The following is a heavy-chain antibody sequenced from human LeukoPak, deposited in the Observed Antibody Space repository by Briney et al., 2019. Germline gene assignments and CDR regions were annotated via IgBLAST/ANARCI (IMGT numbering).Heavy chain of an antibody. CDR3: ARQPANTAAFDI. V-gene: IGHV4-59*08. J-gene: IGHJ3*02. D-gene: IGHD5-18*01. CDR1: GGSINTYY. Sequence: SETLSLTCTVSGGSINTYYWSWIRQPPGKGLEWIAYVRDNGESNYNPSLKSRVAISLDTANTQISLRLNFVTAADTAIYCCARQPANTAAFDIWGLGTMVTVSS. CDR2: VRDNGES.